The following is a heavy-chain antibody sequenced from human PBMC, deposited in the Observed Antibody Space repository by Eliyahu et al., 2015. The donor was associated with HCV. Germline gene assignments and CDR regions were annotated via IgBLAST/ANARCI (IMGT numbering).Heavy chain of an antibody. Sequence: GKGLEWVAVISYDGSNKYYADSVKGRFTISRDNSKNTLYLQMNSLRAEDTAVYYCAKDPEVSGAVAGTIDYWGQGTLVTVSS. V-gene: IGHV3-30*18. CDR3: AKDPEVSGAVAGTIDY. J-gene: IGHJ4*02. D-gene: IGHD6-19*01. CDR2: ISYDGSNK.